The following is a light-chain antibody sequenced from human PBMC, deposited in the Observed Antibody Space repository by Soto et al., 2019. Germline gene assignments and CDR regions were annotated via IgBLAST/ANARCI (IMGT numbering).Light chain of an antibody. CDR3: QQRQYWPPIT. Sequence: EIVLTQSPGTLSLSPGERATLSCRASQSVSSSYLAWYQQKPGQAPRLLIYDTSNRATGVPARFSGSGSGTDFTLTISSLEPEDCAIYYCQQRQYWPPITFGQGTRLEI. CDR2: DTS. J-gene: IGKJ5*01. V-gene: IGKV3D-20*02. CDR1: QSVSSSY.